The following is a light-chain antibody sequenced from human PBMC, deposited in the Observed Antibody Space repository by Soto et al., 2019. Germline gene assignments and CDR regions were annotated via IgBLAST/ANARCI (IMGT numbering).Light chain of an antibody. Sequence: AIQMTQSPSSLSASVGDRVTITCRASQGVRNDLGWYQQKPGKAPKILIYTTSSLQSGVPSRFSGSGSGTDFTITISSLQPEDFATYYCLQDYSFPLTFGQGTKLEIK. CDR3: LQDYSFPLT. CDR1: QGVRND. CDR2: TTS. V-gene: IGKV1-6*01. J-gene: IGKJ2*01.